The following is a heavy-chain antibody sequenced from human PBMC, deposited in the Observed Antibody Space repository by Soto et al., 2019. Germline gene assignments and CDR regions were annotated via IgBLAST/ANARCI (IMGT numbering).Heavy chain of an antibody. CDR1: GYSFTTYW. Sequence: PGESLKISCKVSGYSFTTYWIGWVRQMPGKGLEWMGVIYPGDSDTRYSPSFQGQVTISADKSISTAYLQWRSLKASDTAIYYCARPYTMVDAFDIRGQGTMVTVSS. CDR2: IYPGDSDT. CDR3: ARPYTMVDAFDI. D-gene: IGHD3-10*01. V-gene: IGHV5-51*01. J-gene: IGHJ3*02.